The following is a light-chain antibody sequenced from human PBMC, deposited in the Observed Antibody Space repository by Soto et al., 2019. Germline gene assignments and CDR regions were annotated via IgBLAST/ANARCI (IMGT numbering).Light chain of an antibody. CDR2: KAS. Sequence: IQLTQSPSTLSASVGERVTVTCRASQTISSSLAWYQQKPGKAPNLLIYKASSLHSGVPSRFSGNGSGTEFPLPTSSLQPDDFATYYCQQYTQSPYTFGQGTKLEIK. V-gene: IGKV1-5*03. CDR1: QTISSS. CDR3: QQYTQSPYT. J-gene: IGKJ2*01.